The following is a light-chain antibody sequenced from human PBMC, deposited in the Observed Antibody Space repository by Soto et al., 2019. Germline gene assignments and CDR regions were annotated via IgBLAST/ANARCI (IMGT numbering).Light chain of an antibody. Sequence: EIVMTQSPATLSVSPGERASLSCRASQSVSSNLAWYQQKPGQTPRLLIYATSTRATGIPARFSGSGSGTEFTLTISSLQSEDSAVYYCQQYRGWPRTFGQGTKVEIK. CDR2: ATS. CDR3: QQYRGWPRT. V-gene: IGKV3-15*01. J-gene: IGKJ1*01. CDR1: QSVSSN.